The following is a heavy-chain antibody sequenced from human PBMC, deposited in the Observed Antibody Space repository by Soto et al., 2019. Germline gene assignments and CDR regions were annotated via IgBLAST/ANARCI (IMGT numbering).Heavy chain of an antibody. CDR3: TRDASRDSSARGWFDP. D-gene: IGHD6-13*01. V-gene: IGHV3-21*01. CDR1: GFTFRSFT. J-gene: IGHJ5*02. Sequence: GGSLRLSCAASGFTFRSFTMNWVRQAPGKGLEWVSTISSNSAYIYYTDALRGRFTISRDNAKNSLHLQMNSLRAEDTAVYYCTRDASRDSSARGWFDPWGQGALVTVSS. CDR2: ISSNSAYI.